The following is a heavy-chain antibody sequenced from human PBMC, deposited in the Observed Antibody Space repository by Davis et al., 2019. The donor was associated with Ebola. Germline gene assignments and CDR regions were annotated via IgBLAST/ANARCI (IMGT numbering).Heavy chain of an antibody. V-gene: IGHV4-39*01. J-gene: IGHJ6*02. Sequence: SETLSLTCTVSGGSIISSSSYWGWIRQPPRKGLEWIGSIYYSGITYYNPSLKSRVTISVDTSKNQFSLKLSSVTAADTAVYYCARVAGTIFGVVINYGMDVWGQGTTVTVSS. CDR1: GGSIISSSSY. D-gene: IGHD3-3*01. CDR3: ARVAGTIFGVVINYGMDV. CDR2: IYYSGIT.